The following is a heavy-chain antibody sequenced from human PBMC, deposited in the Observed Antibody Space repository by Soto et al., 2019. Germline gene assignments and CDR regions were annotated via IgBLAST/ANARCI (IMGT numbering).Heavy chain of an antibody. V-gene: IGHV3-23*01. CDR2: ISSSGRRA. CDR1: GFTFANFG. D-gene: IGHD6-13*01. J-gene: IGHJ4*02. CDR3: ARVGVGLAAPRVWPY. Sequence: PGGSLRLSCGTSGFTFANFGMGWVRQAPGKGLYWVSGISSSGRRAYYADSVKGRFTISRDNSKNTLYLQMDSLRGDDTAVYYCARVGVGLAAPRVWPYWGQGTPVTVSS.